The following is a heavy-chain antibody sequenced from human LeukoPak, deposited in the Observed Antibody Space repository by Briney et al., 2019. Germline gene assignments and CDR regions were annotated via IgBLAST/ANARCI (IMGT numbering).Heavy chain of an antibody. J-gene: IGHJ4*02. V-gene: IGHV4-34*01. CDR3: ASSTHCSSTSCYPRGNTPEDY. CDR1: GGSFSGYY. CDR2: INHSGST. Sequence: PSETLSLTCAVYGGSFSGYYWSWIRQPPGKGLEWIGEINHSGSTNYNPSLKGRVTISVDTSKNQFSPKLSSVTAADTAVYYCASSTHCSSTSCYPRGNTPEDYWGQGTLVTVSS. D-gene: IGHD2-2*01.